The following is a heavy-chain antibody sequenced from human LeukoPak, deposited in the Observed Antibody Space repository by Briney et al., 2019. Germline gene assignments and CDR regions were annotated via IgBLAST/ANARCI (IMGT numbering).Heavy chain of an antibody. V-gene: IGHV3-9*01. J-gene: IGHJ3*02. D-gene: IGHD3-9*01. Sequence: GGSLRLSCAASGFTFDDYAMHWFRQAPGKGLDWVSGISWNSGSIGYADSVKGRFTISRDTAKNSLYLQMNSLRAEDTAFFYCAKKTTYDILTRTGWGAFDIWGQGTMVTVSS. CDR3: AKKTTYDILTRTGWGAFDI. CDR1: GFTFDDYA. CDR2: ISWNSGSI.